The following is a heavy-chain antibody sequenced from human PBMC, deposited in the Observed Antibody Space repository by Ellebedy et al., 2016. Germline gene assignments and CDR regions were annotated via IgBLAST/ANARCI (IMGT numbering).Heavy chain of an antibody. Sequence: GESLKISCAASGFTFRTAGMHWVRQAPGKGLEWVAVIWYDGSKKYYADFVKGRFTISRDNSKNTLYLQMNSLRAEDTAVYYCARDKGAITTTLYFDYWGQGTLVTVSS. V-gene: IGHV3-33*01. CDR1: GFTFRTAG. CDR2: IWYDGSKK. J-gene: IGHJ4*02. D-gene: IGHD1-1*01. CDR3: ARDKGAITTTLYFDY.